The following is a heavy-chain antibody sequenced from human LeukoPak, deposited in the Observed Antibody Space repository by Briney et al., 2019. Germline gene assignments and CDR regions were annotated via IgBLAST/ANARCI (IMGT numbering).Heavy chain of an antibody. V-gene: IGHV3-53*01. CDR3: ARDLAAGNYYYYGMDV. D-gene: IGHD6-13*01. Sequence: GGSLRLSCAASGSSGTTNYMSWVRQAPGKGLEFVSIVYGGDTTVYADSVKGRFTISRDNAKNSLYLQMNSLRAEDTAVYYCARDLAAGNYYYYGMDVWGQGTTVTVSS. CDR2: VYGGDTT. CDR1: GSSGTTNY. J-gene: IGHJ6*02.